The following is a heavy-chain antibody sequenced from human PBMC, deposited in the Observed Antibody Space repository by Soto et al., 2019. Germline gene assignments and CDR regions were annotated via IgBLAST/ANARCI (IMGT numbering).Heavy chain of an antibody. CDR3: ARTSDVDTAMVPYYGMDV. Sequence: QVQLVQSGAEVKKPGSSVKVSCKASGGTFSSYAISWVRQAPGQGLEWMGGIIPIFGTANYAQKFQGRVTITADESTSTAYMELSSLRSEDTPVYYCARTSDVDTAMVPYYGMDVWGQGTTVTVSS. CDR1: GGTFSSYA. J-gene: IGHJ6*02. V-gene: IGHV1-69*01. CDR2: IIPIFGTA. D-gene: IGHD5-18*01.